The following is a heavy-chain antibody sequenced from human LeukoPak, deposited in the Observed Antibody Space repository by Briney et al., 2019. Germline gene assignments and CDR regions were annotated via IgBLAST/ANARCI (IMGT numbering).Heavy chain of an antibody. V-gene: IGHV3-23*01. CDR1: GFTFSSYA. Sequence: GGSLRLSCAASGFTFSSYAMSWVRQAPGKGLEWVSAISGSGGSTYYADSVKGRFTISRDNSKNTLYLQMNSLRAEDTAVYYCAKCPANYYYYGMDVWGQGTTVTVSS. J-gene: IGHJ6*02. CDR2: ISGSGGST. CDR3: AKCPANYYYYGMDV.